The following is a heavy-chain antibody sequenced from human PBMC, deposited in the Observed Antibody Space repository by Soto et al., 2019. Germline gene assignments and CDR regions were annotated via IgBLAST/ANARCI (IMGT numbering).Heavy chain of an antibody. D-gene: IGHD3-9*01. CDR3: ARQGSVLRYFDWTPNWFDH. V-gene: IGHV4-39*01. CDR1: GGSISSSSYY. CDR2: IYYSGST. J-gene: IGHJ5*02. Sequence: SETLSLTCTVSGGSISSSSYYWGWIRQPPGKGLEWIGSIYYSGSTYYNPSLKSRVTISVDTSKNQFSLKLSSVTAADTAVYYCARQGSVLRYFDWTPNWFDHWGQGTQVTVSS.